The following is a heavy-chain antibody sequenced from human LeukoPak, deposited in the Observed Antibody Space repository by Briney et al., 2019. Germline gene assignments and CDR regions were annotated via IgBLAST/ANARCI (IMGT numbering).Heavy chain of an antibody. D-gene: IGHD6-13*01. CDR3: ARVATIAAAGTGGVGLRDY. CDR2: IYYSGST. Sequence: PSETLSLTCTVSGGSISSGGYYWSWIRQHPGKGLEWIGYIYYSGSTYYNPSLKSRVTISVDTSKNQSSLKLSSVTAADTAVYYCARVATIAAAGTGGVGLRDYWGQGTLVTVSS. J-gene: IGHJ4*02. CDR1: GGSISSGGYY. V-gene: IGHV4-31*03.